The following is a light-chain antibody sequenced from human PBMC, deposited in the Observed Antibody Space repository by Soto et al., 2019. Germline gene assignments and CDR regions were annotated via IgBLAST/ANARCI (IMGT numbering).Light chain of an antibody. V-gene: IGKV1-27*01. CDR3: QKYNSAPRT. CDR2: AAS. J-gene: IGKJ1*01. Sequence: DIHMTQSPSSLSASVGDRVTITCRASQGITNYVAWYQQKPGKVPKLLIYAASTLQSGVPSRFSGSGSGTDFTLTISSLQPEDVATYYCQKYNSAPRTFGQGTKVEIK. CDR1: QGITNY.